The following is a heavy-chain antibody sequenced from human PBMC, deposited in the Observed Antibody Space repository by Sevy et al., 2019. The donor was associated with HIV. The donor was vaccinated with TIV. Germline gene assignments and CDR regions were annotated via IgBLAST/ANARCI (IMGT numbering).Heavy chain of an antibody. J-gene: IGHJ6*02. D-gene: IGHD2-2*01. Sequence: GGSLRLSCAASEFTVSSKYMSWVRQAPGKGLEWVSVIYSGGNTYYADSVKGRFTISRDNAKTSLYLQMNSLRVEDTAMYYCARDCSSANCLWGMDVWGQGTMVTVSS. CDR3: ARDCSSANCLWGMDV. V-gene: IGHV3-53*01. CDR2: IYSGGNT. CDR1: EFTVSSKY.